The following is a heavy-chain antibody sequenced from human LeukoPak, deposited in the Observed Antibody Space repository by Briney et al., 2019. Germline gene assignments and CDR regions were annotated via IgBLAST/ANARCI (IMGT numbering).Heavy chain of an antibody. V-gene: IGHV4-59*01. D-gene: IGHD3-10*01. CDR2: IYYSGSS. CDR3: ARTGAQSFGECPDY. Sequence: SETLSLTCTVSGGSISSYFWRWIRQPPPKGLAWIGCIYYSGSSNYNPSLTRRFTIPLSTSKNQFSLPLSSVLAADTPVYYCARTGAQSFGECPDYWGQGTLVTVSS. J-gene: IGHJ4*02. CDR1: GGSISSYF.